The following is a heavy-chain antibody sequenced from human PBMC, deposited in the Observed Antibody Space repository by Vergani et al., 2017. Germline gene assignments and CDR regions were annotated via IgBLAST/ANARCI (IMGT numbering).Heavy chain of an antibody. CDR3: ARAEQLVLGRAFDI. CDR2: IYYSGST. V-gene: IGHV4-59*12. J-gene: IGHJ3*02. CDR1: GGSISSYY. D-gene: IGHD6-13*01. Sequence: QVQLQESGPGLVKPSETLSLTCTVSGGSISSYYWSWIRQPPGKGLEWIGYIYYSGSTNYNPSLKSRVTISVDKSKNQFSLKLSSVTAADTAVYYCARAEQLVLGRAFDIWGQGTMVTVSS.